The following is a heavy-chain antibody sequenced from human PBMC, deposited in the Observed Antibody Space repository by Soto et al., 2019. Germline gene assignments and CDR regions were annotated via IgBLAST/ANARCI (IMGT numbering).Heavy chain of an antibody. Sequence: EVQLVESGGGLVQPGRPLRLSCVASGFTFDEYGMHWVRQAPRKGLEWVSGISWNGGTRDYSDSVKGRFTISRDNANNSLFLQMNSLTAEDTALYYCAKDRLPPPEGIYYYFYSLDVWGKGTTVTVSS. CDR1: GFTFDEYG. CDR2: ISWNGGTR. D-gene: IGHD2-21*02. V-gene: IGHV3-9*01. CDR3: AKDRLPPPEGIYYYFYSLDV. J-gene: IGHJ6*03.